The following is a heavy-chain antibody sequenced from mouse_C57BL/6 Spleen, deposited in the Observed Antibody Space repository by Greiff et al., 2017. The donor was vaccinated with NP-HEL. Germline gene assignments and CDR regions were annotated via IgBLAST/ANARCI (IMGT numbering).Heavy chain of an antibody. Sequence: EVQRVESGGGLVQPGGSMKLSCAASGFTFSDAWMDWVRQSPEKGLEWVAEIRNKANNHATYYAESVKGRFTISRDDSKSSVYLQMNSLRAEDTGIYYCTRRDGYYDAMDYWGQGTSVTVSS. V-gene: IGHV6-6*01. J-gene: IGHJ4*01. CDR1: GFTFSDAW. CDR3: TRRDGYYDAMDY. D-gene: IGHD2-3*01. CDR2: IRNKANNHAT.